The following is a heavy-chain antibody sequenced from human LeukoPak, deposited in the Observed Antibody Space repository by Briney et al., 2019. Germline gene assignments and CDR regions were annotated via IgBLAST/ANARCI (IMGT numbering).Heavy chain of an antibody. CDR2: IWYDGSNK. CDR1: GFTFSHAW. D-gene: IGHD2/OR15-2a*01. V-gene: IGHV3-33*08. J-gene: IGHJ4*02. Sequence: GGSLRLSCAASGFTFSHAWMTWVRQAPGKGLEWVALIWYDGSNKYYADSVKGRLTISRDNSKNTLYLQMNSLRAEDTAVYYCAREGPRGNSQFDYWGQGTLVTVSS. CDR3: AREGPRGNSQFDY.